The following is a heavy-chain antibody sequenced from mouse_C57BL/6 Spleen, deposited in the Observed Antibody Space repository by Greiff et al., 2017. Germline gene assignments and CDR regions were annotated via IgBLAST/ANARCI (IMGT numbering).Heavy chain of an antibody. CDR1: GYSITSGYD. D-gene: IGHD2-1*01. Sequence: DVKLVESGPGMVKPSPSLSLTCTVTGYSITSGYDWHWIRHFPGNKLEWMGYISYSGSTNYNPSLKSRISITHDTSKNHFFLKLNSVTTEDTATSYCARRGNYAPYYYAMDYWGQGTSVTVSS. CDR3: ARRGNYAPYYYAMDY. CDR2: ISYSGST. J-gene: IGHJ4*01. V-gene: IGHV3-1*01.